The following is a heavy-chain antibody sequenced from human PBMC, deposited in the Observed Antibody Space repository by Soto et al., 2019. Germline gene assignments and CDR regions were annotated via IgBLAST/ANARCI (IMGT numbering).Heavy chain of an antibody. CDR2: IFYSGTT. J-gene: IGHJ4*02. V-gene: IGHV4-31*03. Sequence: QVQLQESGPGLVKPSQTMSLTCTFSGGSISSGGYFWSWIRQPPGKGLEWIGNIFYSGTTDYNPSLKSRVTISVDTSKNQFSLKLSSVTAADTAVYFCARGVLYWGEGTLVTVSS. CDR3: ARGVLY. D-gene: IGHD1-1*01. CDR1: GGSISSGGYF.